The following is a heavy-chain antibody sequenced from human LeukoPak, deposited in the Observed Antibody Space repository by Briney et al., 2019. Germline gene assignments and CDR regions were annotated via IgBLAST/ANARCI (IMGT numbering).Heavy chain of an antibody. D-gene: IGHD6-19*01. Sequence: PGRSLRLSCAASGFTFSSYGMHWVRQAPGKGLEWVAMISHDGNVEYYLDSVKGRLTISRDNSKNTLYLQMNSLTTEDTAIYYCAKDWGASGWYNWFDSWGQGTQVTVSS. V-gene: IGHV3-30*18. CDR2: ISHDGNVE. J-gene: IGHJ5*01. CDR1: GFTFSSYG. CDR3: AKDWGASGWYNWFDS.